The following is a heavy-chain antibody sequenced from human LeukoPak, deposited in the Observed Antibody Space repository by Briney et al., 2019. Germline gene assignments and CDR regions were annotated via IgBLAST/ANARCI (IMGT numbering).Heavy chain of an antibody. CDR1: GFTFRVYA. D-gene: IGHD1-26*01. CDR3: ARDGNEGAITFFGY. Sequence: GGSLRLSCAASGFTFRVYAMNWVRQAPGKGLEWVAVISYDGSNKYYADSVKGRFTISRDNSKNTLYLQMNSLRAEDTAVYYCARDGNEGAITFFGYWGQGTLVTVSS. J-gene: IGHJ4*02. V-gene: IGHV3-30*04. CDR2: ISYDGSNK.